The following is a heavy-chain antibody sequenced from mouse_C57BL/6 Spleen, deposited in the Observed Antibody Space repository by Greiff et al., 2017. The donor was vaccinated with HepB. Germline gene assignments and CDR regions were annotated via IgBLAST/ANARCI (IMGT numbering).Heavy chain of an antibody. Sequence: VQLQQSGAELVRPGASVKLSCTASGFNIKDDYMHWVKQRPEQGLEWIGWIDPENGDTEYASKFQGKATITADTSSNTAYLQLSSLTSEDTAVYYCTTDVSSDAFDYWGQGTSVTVSS. CDR3: TTDVSSDAFDY. J-gene: IGHJ4*01. CDR2: IDPENGDT. D-gene: IGHD2-3*01. CDR1: GFNIKDDY. V-gene: IGHV14-4*01.